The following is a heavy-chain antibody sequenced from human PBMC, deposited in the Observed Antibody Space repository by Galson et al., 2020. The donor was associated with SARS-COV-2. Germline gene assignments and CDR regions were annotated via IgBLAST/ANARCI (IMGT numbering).Heavy chain of an antibody. CDR1: GFTFSSYE. CDR2: ISSTGSTI. J-gene: IGHJ2*01. D-gene: IGHD2-2*01. CDR3: ARECCSSSNSGYFDL. Sequence: GGSLRLSCAASGFTFSSYEMNWVRQAPGKGLEWVSYISSTGSTIYYADSVEGRFTISRDNAKNSLFLQMNSLRAEDTAVYYCARECCSSSNSGYFDLWGRGTLVTVSS. V-gene: IGHV3-48*03.